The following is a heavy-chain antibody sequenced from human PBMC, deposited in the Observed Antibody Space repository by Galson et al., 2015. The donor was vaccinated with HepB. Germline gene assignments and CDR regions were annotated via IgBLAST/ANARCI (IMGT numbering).Heavy chain of an antibody. CDR1: GFTFSNAW. CDR3: TTWVTMVKNAFDI. V-gene: IGHV3-15*01. CDR2: IKSKTDGGTT. D-gene: IGHD3-10*01. J-gene: IGHJ3*02. Sequence: SLRLSCAASGFTFSNAWMSWVRQAPGKGLEWVGRIKSKTDGGTTDYAAPVKGRFTISRDDSKNTLYLQMNSLKTEDTAVYYCTTWVTMVKNAFDIWGQGTMVTVSS.